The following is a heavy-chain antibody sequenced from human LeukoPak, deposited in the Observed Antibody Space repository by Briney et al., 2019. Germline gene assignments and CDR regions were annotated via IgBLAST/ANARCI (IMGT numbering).Heavy chain of an antibody. V-gene: IGHV1-18*01. J-gene: IGHJ6*03. D-gene: IGHD3-10*01. Sequence: ASVKVSCKASGYTFTTDGISWVRQAPGQGLEWMGWISGYNDNTNYAQKFQGRVTMTTDTSTSTVYMELRSLRSDDTAVYYCAREPRINLYENYMDVWGKGTTVTISS. CDR3: AREPRINLYENYMDV. CDR2: ISGYNDNT. CDR1: GYTFTTDG.